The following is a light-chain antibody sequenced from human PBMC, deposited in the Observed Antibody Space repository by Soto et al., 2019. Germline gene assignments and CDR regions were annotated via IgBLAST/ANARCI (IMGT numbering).Light chain of an antibody. J-gene: IGLJ2*01. V-gene: IGLV2-8*01. CDR1: STDVGRYNS. CDR2: EVT. Sequence: QSALTQPPSASGSPGQSVTISCTGTSTDVGRYNSVSWYQHHPGKAPKLIIYEVTKRPSGVPDRFSGSKSGNTASLTVSGLQAEDEADFYCSSYAARKPYVIFGGGTKLAVL. CDR3: SSYAARKPYVI.